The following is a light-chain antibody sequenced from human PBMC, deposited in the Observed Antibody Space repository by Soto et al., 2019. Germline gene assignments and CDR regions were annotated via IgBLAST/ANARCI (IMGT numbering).Light chain of an antibody. J-gene: IGLJ3*02. CDR2: EVN. V-gene: IGLV2-23*02. Sequence: QSALTQPASVSGSPGQSVTISCTGTSSDVGRSYNLVSWYQQHPGKAPKLMIYEVNNRPSGVSDRFSGSKSGDTASLTISGLQAEDEADDYCCSYADSSTWVCGGGTKLTVL. CDR1: SSDVGRSYNL. CDR3: CSYADSSTWV.